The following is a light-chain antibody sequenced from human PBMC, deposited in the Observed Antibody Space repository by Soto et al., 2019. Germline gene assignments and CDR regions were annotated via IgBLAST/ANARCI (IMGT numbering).Light chain of an antibody. CDR2: GAS. J-gene: IGKJ1*01. CDR3: QQYSNSVWT. V-gene: IGKV3-20*01. Sequence: EIVLTQSPGTLSLSPGEGATLSCRASQSVSSNNLAWYQQKPGQAPRLLMYGASNRATGIPDRFSGSGSGTDFTLTISRLEPEDFAVYYCQQYSNSVWTFGQGTKVEIK. CDR1: QSVSSNN.